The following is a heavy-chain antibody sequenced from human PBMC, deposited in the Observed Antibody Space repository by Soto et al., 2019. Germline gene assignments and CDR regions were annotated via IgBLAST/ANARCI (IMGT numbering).Heavy chain of an antibody. J-gene: IGHJ4*02. CDR1: GFTFSSYG. Sequence: GGSLRLSCAASGFTFSSYGMHWVRQAPGKGLEWVAVIWYDGSNKYYADSVKGRFTISRDNSKNTLYLQMNSLRAEDTAVYYCARDTHPVHGDYFDYWGQGTLVTVSS. D-gene: IGHD4-17*01. CDR2: IWYDGSNK. CDR3: ARDTHPVHGDYFDY. V-gene: IGHV3-33*01.